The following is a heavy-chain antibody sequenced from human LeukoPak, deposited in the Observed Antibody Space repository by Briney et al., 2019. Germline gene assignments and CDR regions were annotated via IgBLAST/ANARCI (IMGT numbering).Heavy chain of an antibody. CDR2: IHPSGML. V-gene: IGHV4-31*03. D-gene: IGHD3-22*01. CDR3: SRGLDSRKLGY. J-gene: IGHJ4*02. CDR1: GASFSSGDQY. Sequence: SETLSLTCTVSGASFSSGDQYWNWIRQSPGKGLEWIGSIHPSGMLYNNPSLESRVTISIDTSKNQFSLNLNSVTAADTAVCFCSRGLDSRKLGYWGQGTLVTVSS.